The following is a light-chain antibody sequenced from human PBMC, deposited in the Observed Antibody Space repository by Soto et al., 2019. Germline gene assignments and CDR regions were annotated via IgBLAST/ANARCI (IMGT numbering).Light chain of an antibody. J-gene: IGKJ1*01. CDR3: QQYGGLPRT. CDR1: QSVSSNY. Sequence: EIVLTQSPGTVSLSPGERATLSCRASQSVSSNYLAWYQQKPSQAPRLLIYGASSRATGIPDRFSGSGSGTDFTVTISRLEPEDFAVYYCQQYGGLPRTFGQGTKVEIK. CDR2: GAS. V-gene: IGKV3-20*01.